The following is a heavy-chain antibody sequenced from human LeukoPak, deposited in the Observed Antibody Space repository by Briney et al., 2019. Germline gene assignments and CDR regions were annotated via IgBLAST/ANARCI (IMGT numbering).Heavy chain of an antibody. CDR1: GGSFSGYY. D-gene: IGHD5-18*01. J-gene: IGHJ4*02. CDR2: INHSGST. V-gene: IGHV4-34*01. CDR3: ARVQRQRWIQLWPQKGYFDY. Sequence: SETLSLTCAVYGGSFSGYYWSWIRQPPGKGLEWIGEINHSGSTNYNPSLKSRVTISVDTSKNQFSLKLSSVTAADTAVYYCARVQRQRWIQLWPQKGYFDYWGRGTLVTVSS.